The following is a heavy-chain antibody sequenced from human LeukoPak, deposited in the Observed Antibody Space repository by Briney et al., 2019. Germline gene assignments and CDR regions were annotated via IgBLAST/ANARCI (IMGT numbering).Heavy chain of an antibody. D-gene: IGHD3-10*01. CDR3: ASEPLLLWFGNRTYNWFDP. CDR1: GGSISSYY. V-gene: IGHV4-4*07. CDR2: IYTSGST. J-gene: IGHJ5*02. Sequence: SETLSLTCTVSGGSISSYYWSWIRQPAGKGLEWLGRIYTSGSTNYNPSLKSRVTISVDTSKNQFSLKLSSVTAADTAVYYCASEPLLLWFGNRTYNWFDPWGQGTLVTVSS.